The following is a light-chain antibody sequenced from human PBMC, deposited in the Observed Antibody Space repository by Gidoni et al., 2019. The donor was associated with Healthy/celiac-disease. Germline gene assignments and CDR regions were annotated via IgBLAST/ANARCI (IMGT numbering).Light chain of an antibody. V-gene: IGKV3-15*01. J-gene: IGKJ1*01. CDR2: GAS. Sequence: DIVMTQSPATLSVSPGERATLSCRASQSVSSNLAWYQQKPGQAPRLLIYGASTRATGIPARFSGSGSGTEFTLTISSLQSEDFAVYYCQQYNNWSGTFXQXTKVEIK. CDR3: QQYNNWSGT. CDR1: QSVSSN.